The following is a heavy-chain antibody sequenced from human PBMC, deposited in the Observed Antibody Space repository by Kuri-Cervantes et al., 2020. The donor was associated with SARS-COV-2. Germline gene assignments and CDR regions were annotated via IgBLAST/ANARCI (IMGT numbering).Heavy chain of an antibody. CDR1: GGSISSYY. CDR3: ARGSSFDY. V-gene: IGHV4-59*01. Sequence: SETLSLTCTVSGGSISSYYWSWIRQPPGKGLEWIGYIYYSGSTTYNPSLKSRVTISIDTSKNQFSLKLSSVTAADTAVYYCARGSSFDYWGQGTLVTVSS. J-gene: IGHJ4*02. CDR2: IYYSGST.